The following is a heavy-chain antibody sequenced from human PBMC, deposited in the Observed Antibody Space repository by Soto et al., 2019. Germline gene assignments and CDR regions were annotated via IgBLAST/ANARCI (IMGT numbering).Heavy chain of an antibody. CDR3: ARLQVVMELNGMDV. CDR2: IDPSDSYI. CDR1: GYSFTSYW. D-gene: IGHD2-15*01. Sequence: PGESLKISCKGSGYSFTSYWISWVRQMPGKDLEWMGRIDPSDSYINYSPSFQGHVTISADKSISTAYLQWSSLKASDTAMYYCARLQVVMELNGMDVWGQGTTVTVSS. J-gene: IGHJ6*02. V-gene: IGHV5-10-1*01.